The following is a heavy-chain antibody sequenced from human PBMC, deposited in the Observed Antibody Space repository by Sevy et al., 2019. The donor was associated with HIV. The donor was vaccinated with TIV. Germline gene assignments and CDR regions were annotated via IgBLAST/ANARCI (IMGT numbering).Heavy chain of an antibody. D-gene: IGHD2-15*01. V-gene: IGHV3-30*02. Sequence: GGSLRLSCAASGFTFSSYGMHWVRQAPGKGLEWVAFIRYDGSNKYYADSVKGRLTISRANSKNTLYLQMNSLRAEDTVVYYGATSRYCSGGSCYGADYYYDMDVWGQGTTVTVSS. CDR3: ATSRYCSGGSCYGADYYYDMDV. J-gene: IGHJ6*02. CDR1: GFTFSSYG. CDR2: IRYDGSNK.